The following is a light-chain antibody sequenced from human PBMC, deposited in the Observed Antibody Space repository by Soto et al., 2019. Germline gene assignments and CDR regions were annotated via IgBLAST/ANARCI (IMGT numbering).Light chain of an antibody. V-gene: IGKV3-15*01. CDR1: QSVSSN. CDR2: GAS. CDR3: QQYNNWPPLT. Sequence: EIVMTQSPATLSVSPGERATLSCRASQSVSSNIAWYQQKPGQAPRHLIYGASTRATGIPARFSGSGSGTEFTLTISSLQSEDFAVYYCQQYNNWPPLTFGGGTKVEIK. J-gene: IGKJ4*01.